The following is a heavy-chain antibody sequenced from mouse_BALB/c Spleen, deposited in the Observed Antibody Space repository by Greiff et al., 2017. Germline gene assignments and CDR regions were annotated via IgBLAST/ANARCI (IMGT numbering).Heavy chain of an antibody. CDR2: IWGDGST. J-gene: IGHJ3*01. CDR3: ARDRGVYSMFAY. CDR1: GFSLTGYG. V-gene: IGHV2-6-7*01. Sequence: QVQLKESGPGLVAPSQSLSITCTVSGFSLTGYGVNWVRQPPGKGLEWLGMIWGDGSTDYNSALKSRLSLSKNNSKSQVFLKMNSLQSDDTARYCCARDRGVYSMFAYWGQGTLVTVSA. D-gene: IGHD2-1*01.